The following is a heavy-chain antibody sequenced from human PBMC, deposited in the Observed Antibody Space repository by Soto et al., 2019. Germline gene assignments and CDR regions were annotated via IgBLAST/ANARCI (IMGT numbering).Heavy chain of an antibody. J-gene: IGHJ4*02. CDR2: ISYDGSNR. D-gene: IGHD3-22*01. V-gene: IGHV3-30*18. CDR1: GFTFSSYG. CDR3: AKDTYYHDTSGYYIFDS. Sequence: HVQLVESGGGVVQPGRSLRLSFAASGFTFSSYGMHRVRQTPGKGLEWLAHISYDGSNRHYTDSVKSRFTISRDSSKNTLYLQKDSLSGEDAAVYYCAKDTYYHDTSGYYIFDSWGQGTLATVSS.